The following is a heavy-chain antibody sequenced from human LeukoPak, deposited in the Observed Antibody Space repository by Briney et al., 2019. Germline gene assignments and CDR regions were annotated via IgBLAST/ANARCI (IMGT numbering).Heavy chain of an antibody. CDR1: GFTFSSYA. CDR3: AKRDNYDFWSAPY. J-gene: IGHJ4*02. CDR2: ISGSGGST. V-gene: IGHV3-23*01. D-gene: IGHD3-3*01. Sequence: GGSLRLSCAASGFTFSSYAMSWVRQAPGKGLEWVSAISGSGGSTYYADSVKGRFTISRDNSKNQLYLQMNSLRAEDTAVYYCAKRDNYDFWSAPYWGQGTLVTVSS.